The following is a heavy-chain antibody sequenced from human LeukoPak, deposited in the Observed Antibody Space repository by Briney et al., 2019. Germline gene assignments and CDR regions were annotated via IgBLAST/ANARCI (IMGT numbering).Heavy chain of an antibody. CDR1: GGTFSSYA. V-gene: IGHV1-69*05. CDR2: IIPIFGTA. Sequence: ASVKVSCKASGGTFSSYAISWVRQAPGQGLEWMGGIIPIFGTANYAQKFQGRVTITTDESTSTAYMELSSLRSEDTAVYYCARRHCSSTSCYLQRYYYYMDVWGKGTTVTVSS. D-gene: IGHD2-2*01. J-gene: IGHJ6*03. CDR3: ARRHCSSTSCYLQRYYYYMDV.